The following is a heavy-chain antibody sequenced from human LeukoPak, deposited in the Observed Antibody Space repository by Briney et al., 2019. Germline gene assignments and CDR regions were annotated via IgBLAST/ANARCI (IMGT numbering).Heavy chain of an antibody. CDR2: IKSKTDGGTT. V-gene: IGHV3-15*01. CDR3: TTQLIVGALDY. D-gene: IGHD1-26*01. J-gene: IGHJ4*02. CDR1: GFTFSNAW. Sequence: GVSLRLSCAASGFTFSNAWMSWVRQAPGKGLEWVGRIKSKTDGGTTDYAAPVKGRFTIPRDDSKNTLYLQMNSLKTEDTAVYYCTTQLIVGALDYWGQGTLVTVSS.